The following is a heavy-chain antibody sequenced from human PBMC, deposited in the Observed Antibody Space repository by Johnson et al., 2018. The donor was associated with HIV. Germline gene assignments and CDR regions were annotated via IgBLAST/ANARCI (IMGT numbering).Heavy chain of an antibody. J-gene: IGHJ3*02. CDR1: GFTFSSYA. CDR3: ARGYYYDSSGSDDAFDI. V-gene: IGHV3-30*04. Sequence: QVQLVESGGGVVQPGRSLRLSCAASGFTFSSYAMHWVRQAPGKGLEWVAVISYDGSNKYYADSVKGRFTISRDNSQNTLSLQMNSLRPDDTAVYYCARGYYYDSSGSDDAFDIWGQGTMVTVSS. D-gene: IGHD3-22*01. CDR2: ISYDGSNK.